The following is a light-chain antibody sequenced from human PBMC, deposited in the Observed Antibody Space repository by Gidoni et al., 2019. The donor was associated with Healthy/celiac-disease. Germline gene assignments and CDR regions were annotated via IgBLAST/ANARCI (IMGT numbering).Light chain of an antibody. J-gene: IGKJ3*01. CDR3: MQALQTPFT. CDR1: QSLLHSNGYNY. V-gene: IGKV2-28*01. CDR2: LGS. Sequence: DIVMTQSPLSMTVTPGEPASTSCRSTQSLLHSNGYNYLDWYLQKPGQSPQLLIYLGSNRASGVPDRFSGSGSGTDFTLNISRVEAEDVGVYYCMQALQTPFTFGPGTKVDIK.